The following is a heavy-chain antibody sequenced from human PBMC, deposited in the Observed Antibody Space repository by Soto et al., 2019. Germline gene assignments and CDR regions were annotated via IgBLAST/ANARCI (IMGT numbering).Heavy chain of an antibody. CDR2: IIPIFGTA. D-gene: IGHD3-9*01. CDR3: ARGVMTGYSFEGWFDP. Sequence: QVQLVQSGAEVKKPGSSVKVSCKASGGTFSSYAISWVRQAPGQGLEWMGGIIPIFGTANYAQKFQGRVTITADESTSTAYMELSTLRSEDTAVYYCARGVMTGYSFEGWFDPWGQGPLVTVSS. J-gene: IGHJ5*02. V-gene: IGHV1-69*01. CDR1: GGTFSSYA.